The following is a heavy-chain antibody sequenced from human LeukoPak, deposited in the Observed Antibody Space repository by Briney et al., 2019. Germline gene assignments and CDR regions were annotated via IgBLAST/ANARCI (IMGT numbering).Heavy chain of an antibody. J-gene: IGHJ4*02. CDR1: GYTFTSYS. CDR3: ARGLGVPYYDSSGYYADY. Sequence: GASVKVCCKASGYTFTSYSLTWVRQAPGQGLEWMGWISTYNGDTNYAQKVQGRVTMTTDTSTSTAYMELRSLRSDDTAVYYCARGLGVPYYDSSGYYADYWGQGTLVTVSS. D-gene: IGHD3-22*01. V-gene: IGHV1-18*01. CDR2: ISTYNGDT.